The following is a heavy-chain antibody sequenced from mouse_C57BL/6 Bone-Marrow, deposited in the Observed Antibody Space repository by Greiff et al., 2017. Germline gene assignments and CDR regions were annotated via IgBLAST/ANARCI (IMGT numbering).Heavy chain of an antibody. Sequence: EVQLQQSGPELVKPGASVKISCKASGYTFTDYYMNWVKQSHGKSLEWIGDINPNNGGTSYNQKFKGKATLTVDKSSSTAYMELRSLTSEDSAVYYCARGYYYGSSYGGFAYWGQGTLVTVSA. J-gene: IGHJ3*01. CDR2: INPNNGGT. V-gene: IGHV1-26*01. D-gene: IGHD1-1*01. CDR1: GYTFTDYY. CDR3: ARGYYYGSSYGGFAY.